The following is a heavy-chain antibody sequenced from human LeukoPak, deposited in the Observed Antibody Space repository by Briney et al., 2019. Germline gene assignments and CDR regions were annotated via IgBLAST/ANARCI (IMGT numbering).Heavy chain of an antibody. J-gene: IGHJ4*02. CDR3: ARAAAADKWGIDY. D-gene: IGHD6-13*01. CDR2: IYYSGST. CDR1: GGSISSYY. V-gene: IGHV4-59*01. Sequence: PSETLSLTCTVSGGSISSYYWSWIRQPPGKGLEWIGYIYYSGSTNYKSSLKSRVTISVDTSKNQFSLKLSSVTAADTAVYYCARAAAADKWGIDYWGQGTLVTVSS.